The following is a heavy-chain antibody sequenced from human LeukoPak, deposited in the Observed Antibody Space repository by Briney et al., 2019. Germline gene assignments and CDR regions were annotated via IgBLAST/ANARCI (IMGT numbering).Heavy chain of an antibody. D-gene: IGHD3-22*01. CDR1: GYSISSGYY. J-gene: IGHJ6*03. CDR3: ARGSGYQYYYYMDV. Sequence: SETLSLTCTVSGYSISSGYYWGWIRQPPRKGLEWIGSIYHSGSTYYNPSLKSRVTISVDTSKNQFSLKLSSVTAADTAVYYCARGSGYQYYYYMDVWGKGTTVTVSS. V-gene: IGHV4-38-2*02. CDR2: IYHSGST.